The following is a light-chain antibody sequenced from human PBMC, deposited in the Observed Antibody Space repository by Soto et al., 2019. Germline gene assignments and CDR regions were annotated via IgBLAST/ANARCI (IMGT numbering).Light chain of an antibody. Sequence: QSALTPPSSVSGSPGQSITISCTGTSSDVGGSNHVSWYQHHPGKVPKVIIYEVNFRPSGVSNRFSGSKSGYTASLTISGLQAEDEADYYCNSQTRSGIRVFGTGTKVTVL. CDR3: NSQTRSGIRV. CDR2: EVN. V-gene: IGLV2-14*01. CDR1: SSDVGGSNH. J-gene: IGLJ1*01.